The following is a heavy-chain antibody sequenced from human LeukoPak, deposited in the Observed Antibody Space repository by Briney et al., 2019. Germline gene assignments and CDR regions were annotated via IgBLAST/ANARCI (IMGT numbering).Heavy chain of an antibody. CDR1: GASVSSASY. CDR2: IYNGVNT. CDR3: ARSRAFNSGAFDP. V-gene: IGHV4-61*01. Sequence: SETLSLTCTVSGASVSSASYWTWIRQPPGKGVEWIAHIYNGVNTNYNPSLKSQVTISVDTSKNQFSLRLNSVTAADTAVYYCARSRAFNSGAFDPWGQGSLVTVSS. D-gene: IGHD1-26*01. J-gene: IGHJ5*02.